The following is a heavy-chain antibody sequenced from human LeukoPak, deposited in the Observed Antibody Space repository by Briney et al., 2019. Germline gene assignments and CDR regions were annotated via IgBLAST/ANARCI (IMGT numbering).Heavy chain of an antibody. CDR2: IYYSGST. CDR1: GGSISSYY. Sequence: SETLSLTCTVSGGSISSYYWSWIRRPPGKGLEWIGYIYYSGSTNYNPSLKSRVTISVDTSKNQFSLDLSSVTAADTAVYYCARARYNWFDPWGQGTLVTVSS. V-gene: IGHV4-59*01. J-gene: IGHJ5*02. CDR3: ARARYNWFDP.